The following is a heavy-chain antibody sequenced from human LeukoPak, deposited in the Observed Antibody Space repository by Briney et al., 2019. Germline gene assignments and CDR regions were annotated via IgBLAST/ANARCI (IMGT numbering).Heavy chain of an antibody. CDR3: AKDWDAAVRPVLDY. CDR1: GFTFSSYA. J-gene: IGHJ4*02. CDR2: ISGSGGST. V-gene: IGHV3-23*01. D-gene: IGHD6-6*01. Sequence: PGGSLRLSCAASGFTFSSYAMSWVRQAPGKGLEWVSGISGSGGSTYYADSVKGRFTISRDNSRNTLYLQMNSLRAEDTAVYYCAKDWDAAVRPVLDYWGQGTLAPVSS.